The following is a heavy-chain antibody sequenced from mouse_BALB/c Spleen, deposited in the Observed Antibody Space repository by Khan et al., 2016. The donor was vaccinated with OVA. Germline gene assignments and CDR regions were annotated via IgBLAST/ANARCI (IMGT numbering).Heavy chain of an antibody. CDR3: ARGSGNSRFAY. Sequence: QVQLQQSGAELVRPGVSVKISCKGPGYTFTDYAMHWVKQSHAKSLEWIGVISTYYGDADYNQKFKGKATMTVDKSSSTAYMELARLTSEDSAISYCARGSGNSRFAYWGQGTLVTVSA. V-gene: IGHV1S137*01. D-gene: IGHD1-3*01. CDR1: GYTFTDYA. CDR2: ISTYYGDA. J-gene: IGHJ3*01.